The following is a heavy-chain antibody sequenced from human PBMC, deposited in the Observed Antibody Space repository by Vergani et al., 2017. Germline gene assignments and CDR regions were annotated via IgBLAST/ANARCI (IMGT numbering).Heavy chain of an antibody. J-gene: IGHJ1*01. CDR1: GGSFSGYY. V-gene: IGHV4-34*01. CDR2: INHSGST. D-gene: IGHD6-13*01. Sequence: QVQLQQWGAGLLKPSETLSLTCAVYGGSFSGYYWSWIRQPPGKGLEWFGEINHSGSTNYNPSLKSRVTISVDTSKNQFSLKLSSVTAADTAVYYCARRAAGQQLLQHWGQGTLVTVSS. CDR3: ARRAAGQQLLQH.